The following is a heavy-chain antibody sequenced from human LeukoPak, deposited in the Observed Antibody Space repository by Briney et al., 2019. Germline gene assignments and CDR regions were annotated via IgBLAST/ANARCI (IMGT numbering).Heavy chain of an antibody. CDR1: GGSISSSSYY. J-gene: IGHJ4*02. D-gene: IGHD2-2*01. CDR3: ARQGRYCSGTSCYAFDY. CDR2: IYYSGST. V-gene: IGHV4-39*01. Sequence: SSETLSLTCTVSGGSISSSSYYWGWIRQPPGKGLEWIGSIYYSGSTYYNPSLKSRVTISVDTSKDQFSLKLSSVTAADTAVYYCARQGRYCSGTSCYAFDYWGQGTLVTVSS.